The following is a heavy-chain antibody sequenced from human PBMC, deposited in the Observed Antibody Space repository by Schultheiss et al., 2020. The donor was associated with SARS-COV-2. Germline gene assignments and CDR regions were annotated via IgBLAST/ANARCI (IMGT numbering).Heavy chain of an antibody. Sequence: GGSLRLSCAASGFTFSSYAMHWVRQAPGKGLEWVAVISYDGSNKYYADPVKGRFTISRDNSKNTVYLQMNSLRAEDTAVYYCARIPRYYDFWSGFFDYWGQGTLVTVSS. V-gene: IGHV3-30*01. D-gene: IGHD3-3*01. CDR3: ARIPRYYDFWSGFFDY. CDR2: ISYDGSNK. CDR1: GFTFSSYA. J-gene: IGHJ4*02.